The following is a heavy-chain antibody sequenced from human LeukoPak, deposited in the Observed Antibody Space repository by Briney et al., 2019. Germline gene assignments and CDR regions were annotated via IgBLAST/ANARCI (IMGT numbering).Heavy chain of an antibody. V-gene: IGHV1-69*06. J-gene: IGHJ5*02. D-gene: IGHD3-3*01. CDR3: ASVYYDFWSGSSKGNWFDP. CDR2: IIPIFGTA. CDR1: GGTFSSYA. Sequence: SVKVSCKASGGTFSSYAISWVRQAPGQGLEWMGGIIPIFGTANYAQKFQGRVTITADKSTSTAYMELSSLRSEDTAVYYCASVYYDFWSGSSKGNWFDPWGQGTLVTVSS.